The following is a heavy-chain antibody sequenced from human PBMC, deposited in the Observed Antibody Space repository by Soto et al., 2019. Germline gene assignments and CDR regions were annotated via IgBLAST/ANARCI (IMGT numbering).Heavy chain of an antibody. CDR2: INHSGSS. D-gene: IGHD1-26*01. CDR1: GGSFSGYI. V-gene: IGHV4-34*01. J-gene: IGHJ4*02. Sequence: SETLSLTCAVSGGSFSGYIWTWIRQTPGKGLQWIGQINHSGSSIYNPSLKNRVTISTMSNNKFSLELSSVTAADTAVYYCTRGLFSGSSYSGSWYYFDSWGQGTMVT. CDR3: TRGLFSGSSYSGSWYYFDS.